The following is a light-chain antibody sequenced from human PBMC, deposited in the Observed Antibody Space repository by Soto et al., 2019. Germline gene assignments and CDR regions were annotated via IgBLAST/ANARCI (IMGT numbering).Light chain of an antibody. Sequence: DIQMTQSPSSVSASVGDRVTITCRASERINTYLAWYQQQPGKAPKLLIYAASSLQSGVPSRFSGSGSGTEFTLTISNLQPEDFATYYCQQANSPPLTFGGGTKVVIK. J-gene: IGKJ4*01. CDR3: QQANSPPLT. V-gene: IGKV1-12*01. CDR2: AAS. CDR1: ERINTY.